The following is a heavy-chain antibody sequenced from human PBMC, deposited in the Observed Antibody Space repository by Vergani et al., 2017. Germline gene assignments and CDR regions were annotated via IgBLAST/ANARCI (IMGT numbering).Heavy chain of an antibody. CDR3: ARAVSTTVEDPPDY. CDR2: IGTAGDT. V-gene: IGHV3-13*01. Sequence: EVQLVESGGGLVQPGGSLRLSCAASGFTFSSYDMHWVRQATGKGLEWVSAIGTAGDTYYPGSVKGRFTISRENAKNSLYLQMNSLRAGDTAIYYCARAVSTTVEDPPDYWGQGTLVTVSS. CDR1: GFTFSSYD. D-gene: IGHD4-23*01. J-gene: IGHJ4*02.